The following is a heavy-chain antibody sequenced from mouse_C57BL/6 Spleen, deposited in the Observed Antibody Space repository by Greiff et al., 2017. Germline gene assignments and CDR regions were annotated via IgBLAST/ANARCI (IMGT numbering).Heavy chain of an antibody. D-gene: IGHD2-4*01. V-gene: IGHV1-66*01. CDR2: IYPGSGNT. J-gene: IGHJ1*03. CDR3: ARCDYDWYFDV. CDR1: GYSFTSYY. Sequence: QVQLKESGPELVKPGASVKISCKASGYSFTSYYIHWVKQRPGQGLEWIGWIYPGSGNTKYNEKFKGKATLTADTSSSTAYMQLSSLTSEDSAVYCCARCDYDWYFDVWGTGTTVTVSS.